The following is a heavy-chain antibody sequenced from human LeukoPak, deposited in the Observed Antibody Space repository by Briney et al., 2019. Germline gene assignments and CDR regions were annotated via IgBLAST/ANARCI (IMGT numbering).Heavy chain of an antibody. CDR2: INHSGST. Sequence: PSETLSLTCAVYGGSFSGYYWSWIRQPPGKGLEWIGEINHSGSTNYNPSLKSRVTISVDTSKNQFSLKLSSVTAADTAVYYCARASGYSGYNYDYWGQGPLVTVSS. J-gene: IGHJ4*02. D-gene: IGHD5-12*01. CDR1: GGSFSGYY. CDR3: ARASGYSGYNYDY. V-gene: IGHV4-34*01.